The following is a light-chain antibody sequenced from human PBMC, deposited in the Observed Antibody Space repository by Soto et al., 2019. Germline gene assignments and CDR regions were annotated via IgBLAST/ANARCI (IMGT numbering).Light chain of an antibody. CDR3: QQSYTTPQT. CDR1: QNVNSY. J-gene: IGKJ1*01. CDR2: AAS. Sequence: DIQMPQSPSSLSASVGDRVTITCRASQNVNSYLNWYQQKPGKAPNLLIYAASSLQSGVPSRFSGSGSGTDFTLIISSLQPEDLATYFCQQSYTTPQTFGQGTKVEI. V-gene: IGKV1-39*01.